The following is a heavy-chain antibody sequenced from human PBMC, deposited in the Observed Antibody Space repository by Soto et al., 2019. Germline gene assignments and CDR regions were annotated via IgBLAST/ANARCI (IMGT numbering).Heavy chain of an antibody. V-gene: IGHV3-23*01. Sequence: SGGSLRLSCAASGFSFNKYAMIWVRQAPGKGQEWVSGITGSGNTIEYIGSVKGRFTISRDNSKNTVYLQMNSLRAEDTAMYYCAKDAVSGDGLWLVSDWGQGTPVTVSS. CDR2: ITGSGNTI. CDR3: AKDAVSGDGLWLVSD. D-gene: IGHD2-21*02. J-gene: IGHJ4*02. CDR1: GFSFNKYA.